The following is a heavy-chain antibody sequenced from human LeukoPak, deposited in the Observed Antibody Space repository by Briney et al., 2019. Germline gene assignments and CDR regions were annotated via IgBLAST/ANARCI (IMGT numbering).Heavy chain of an antibody. V-gene: IGHV3-53*01. CDR2: IYGGGST. CDR3: ARHSGNSGSYYFDY. J-gene: IGHJ4*02. CDR1: GFSASSDS. D-gene: IGHD5-12*01. Sequence: PGGSLSLSCAVSGFSASSDSVSWVRQAPGKGLEWVSLIYGGGSTYYADSVKGRFTISRDNSKNTLYLQMNSLRPEDTAVYYCARHSGNSGSYYFDYWGQGTLVTVPS.